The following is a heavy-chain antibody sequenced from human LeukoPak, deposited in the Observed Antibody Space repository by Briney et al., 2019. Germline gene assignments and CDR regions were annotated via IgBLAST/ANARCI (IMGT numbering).Heavy chain of an antibody. CDR2: ISAYDGKT. CDR1: GYIFTNFG. J-gene: IGHJ5*02. Sequence: ASVKVSCKASGYIFTNFGISWVRQAPGQGPEWMGWISAYDGKTKYGQKFQGRLTMTTDTSTSTAHMDLRSLRSDDTAVYYCTRDGPAGSGSSLFDLWGQGALVTVSS. CDR3: TRDGPAGSGSSLFDL. V-gene: IGHV1-18*01. D-gene: IGHD3-10*01.